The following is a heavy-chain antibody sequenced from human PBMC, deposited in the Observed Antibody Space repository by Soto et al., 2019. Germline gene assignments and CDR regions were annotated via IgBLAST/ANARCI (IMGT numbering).Heavy chain of an antibody. Sequence: QITLKESGPTLMKPTQTLTLTCTFSGFSLSTSGVGVGWIRQPPGKALEWLALIYWDDDKRYSPSLKSRLTTTKDTSKNQVVLTMTNMYPVDTATYYCAHRQFTFGGDISADYWGQGTLVTVSS. CDR2: IYWDDDK. CDR1: GFSLSTSGVG. CDR3: AHRQFTFGGDISADY. V-gene: IGHV2-5*02. D-gene: IGHD3-16*02. J-gene: IGHJ4*02.